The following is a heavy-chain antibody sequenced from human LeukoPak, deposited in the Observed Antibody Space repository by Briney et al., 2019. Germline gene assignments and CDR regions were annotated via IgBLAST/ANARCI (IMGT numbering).Heavy chain of an antibody. J-gene: IGHJ5*02. D-gene: IGHD4-17*01. CDR3: IVFGDSNH. CDR2: IHTSGDS. CDR1: GLTGSHNY. V-gene: IGHV3-53*01. Sequence: GGSLRLSCAASGLTGSHNYVSWVRQAPGKGLEWVSAIHTSGDSCYADSVKGRFTISGDTSKNTLYLQINSLRVEDTAVYYCIVFGDSNHWGQGTLVTVSS.